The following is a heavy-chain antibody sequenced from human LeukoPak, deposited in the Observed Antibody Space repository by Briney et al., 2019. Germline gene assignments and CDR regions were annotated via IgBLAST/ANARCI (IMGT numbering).Heavy chain of an antibody. D-gene: IGHD2-21*01. CDR1: GYTFTSDY. J-gene: IGHJ4*02. Sequence: ASVKVSCEASGYTFTSDYMHWVRKAPAQGLEWVGIINPSGGSTSYAQKFQGRVTMTRDTSTSTVYMALRSLRSEATAVSSCARGVRYVHMGDYWGQGTLVTVSS. CDR2: INPSGGST. V-gene: IGHV1-46*01. CDR3: ARGVRYVHMGDY.